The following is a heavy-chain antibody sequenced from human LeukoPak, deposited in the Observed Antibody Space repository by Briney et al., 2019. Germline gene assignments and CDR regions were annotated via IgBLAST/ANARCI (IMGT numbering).Heavy chain of an antibody. J-gene: IGHJ4*02. D-gene: IGHD2-21*02. CDR2: INPHSGGT. CDR3: VREGNELLSKNFDY. V-gene: IGHV1-2*02. CDR1: GFTFTSYY. Sequence: ASVKVSCKASGFTFTSYYIHWVRQAPGQGLEWMGYINPHSGGTSSPQKFQGRVTMTTDTSISAAYMELSSLISDDTAMYYCVREGNELLSKNFDYWGQGTLVTVSS.